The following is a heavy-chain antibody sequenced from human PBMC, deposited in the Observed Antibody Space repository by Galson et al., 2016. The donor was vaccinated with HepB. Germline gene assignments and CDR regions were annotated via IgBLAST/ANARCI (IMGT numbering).Heavy chain of an antibody. CDR1: GFTFSRYS. Sequence: SLRLSCAASGFTFSRYSMHWVRQVPGQGLVWVSQINDDGSLTFYADSVKGRFTISRDNTQKTLYLQMNSLRAEDTAVYYCARGTMPSPAIDSWGQGTLVTVSS. CDR3: ARGTMPSPAIDS. CDR2: INDDGSLT. D-gene: IGHD1/OR15-1a*01. V-gene: IGHV3-74*01. J-gene: IGHJ4*02.